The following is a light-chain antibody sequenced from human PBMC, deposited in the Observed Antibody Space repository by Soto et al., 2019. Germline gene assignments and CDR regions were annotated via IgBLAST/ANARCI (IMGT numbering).Light chain of an antibody. CDR3: IQEYNYPLT. Sequence: DIQMTQSPSSLSASVGDRLTITCRSSQGITNYLACYQRKPGKVPDLLISSASTLQSGAPSRFSGSGSGTHSTPTISGLQPEDVATYYCIQEYNYPLTFGGGTKVDIK. CDR2: SAS. V-gene: IGKV1-27*01. J-gene: IGKJ4*01. CDR1: QGITNY.